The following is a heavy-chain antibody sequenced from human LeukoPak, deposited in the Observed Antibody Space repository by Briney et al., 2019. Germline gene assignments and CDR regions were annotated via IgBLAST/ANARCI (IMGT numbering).Heavy chain of an antibody. D-gene: IGHD3-10*01. Sequence: GESLKISCKGSGYSFTSYWISWVRQMPGKGLEWMGIIFPGDSDTIYNPSFQGQVTISADKSINTAYLQWSSLKASDTAMYYCATSGSQTKFDFWGQGTLVTVSS. J-gene: IGHJ4*02. V-gene: IGHV5-51*01. CDR3: ATSGSQTKFDF. CDR1: GYSFTSYW. CDR2: IFPGDSDT.